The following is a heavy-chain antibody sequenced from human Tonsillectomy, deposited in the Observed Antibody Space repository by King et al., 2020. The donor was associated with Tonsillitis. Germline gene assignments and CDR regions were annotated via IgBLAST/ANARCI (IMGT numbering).Heavy chain of an antibody. CDR2: ISSNGGST. CDR1: GFTFSSYA. Sequence: VQLVESGGGLVQPGGSLRLSCSASGFTFSSYAMHWVRQAPGKGLEYGSAISSNGGSTYYADSVKGRFTISRDNSKNTLYLQMSSLRAEDTAVYYCVKVLRYLDWPPSDAFDIWGQGTMVTVSS. CDR3: VKVLRYLDWPPSDAFDI. D-gene: IGHD3-9*01. V-gene: IGHV3-64D*06. J-gene: IGHJ3*02.